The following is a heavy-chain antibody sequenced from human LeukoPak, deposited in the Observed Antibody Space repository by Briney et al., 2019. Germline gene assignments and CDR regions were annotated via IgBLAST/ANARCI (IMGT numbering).Heavy chain of an antibody. CDR2: INHSGST. D-gene: IGHD6-6*01. CDR3: ATMNSSSAY. J-gene: IGHJ4*02. Sequence: PSETLSLTCAVYGGSFSGYYWSWIRQPPGKGLEWIGEINHSGSTNYNPSLKSRVTISVDTSKNQFSLKLSSVTAADTAVYYCATMNSSSAYWGQGTLVTVSS. V-gene: IGHV4-34*01. CDR1: GGSFSGYY.